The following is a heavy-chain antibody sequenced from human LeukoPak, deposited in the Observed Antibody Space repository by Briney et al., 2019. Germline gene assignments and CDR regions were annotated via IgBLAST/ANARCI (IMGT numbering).Heavy chain of an antibody. D-gene: IGHD2-15*01. CDR3: AKSGDLGYCSGGSCYSDY. CDR2: ISYDGSNK. CDR1: GFTFSYYT. V-gene: IGHV3-30-3*02. Sequence: PGGSLRLSCAASGFTFSYYTMHWVRQAPGKGLEWVAVISYDGSNKYYADSVKGRFTISRDNSKNTLYLQMNSLRTEDTAVYYCAKSGDLGYCSGGSCYSDYWGQGTLVTVSP. J-gene: IGHJ4*02.